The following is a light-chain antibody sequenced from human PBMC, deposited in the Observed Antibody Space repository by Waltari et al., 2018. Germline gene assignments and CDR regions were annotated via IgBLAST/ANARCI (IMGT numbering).Light chain of an antibody. CDR2: EVN. V-gene: IGLV2-23*02. CDR1: SSDVGSYNL. CDR3: CSYAGSPTFVI. J-gene: IGLJ2*01. Sequence: QSALTQPASVSGSPGQSITLSCTGTSSDVGSYNLVSWYQQPPGKAPRLMIFEVNKRPLGVSNRCSGSKSGNTASLTISGLKAEDEADYYCCSYAGSPTFVIFGGGSKLTVL.